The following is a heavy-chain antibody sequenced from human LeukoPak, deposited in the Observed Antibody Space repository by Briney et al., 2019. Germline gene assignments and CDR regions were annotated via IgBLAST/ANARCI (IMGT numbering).Heavy chain of an antibody. CDR2: IFYSGST. J-gene: IGHJ4*02. V-gene: IGHV4-59*01. Sequence: SETLSLTCTVSGGSISSYYWSWIRQPPGKGLEWIGYIFYSGSTNYNPSLKSRVTISVDTSKNQFSLKLSSVTAADTAVYYCARDRAFGGVIVPDYWGQGTLVTVSS. D-gene: IGHD3-16*02. CDR3: ARDRAFGGVIVPDY. CDR1: GGSISSYY.